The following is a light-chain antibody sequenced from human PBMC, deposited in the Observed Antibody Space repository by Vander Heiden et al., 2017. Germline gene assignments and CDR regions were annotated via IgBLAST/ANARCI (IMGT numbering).Light chain of an antibody. J-gene: IGLJ2*01. CDR1: QLGDKY. CDR3: QAWDSSTAV. CDR2: QES. V-gene: IGLV3-1*01. Sequence: SYELTQPPSVYVSPGQTASITCSGDQLGDKYACWYPQKPGQSPVLVIYQESKRPSGIPEGFSGSNSANTATLTLSGTQAMDEADYDCQAWDSSTAVFGGGTKLTVL.